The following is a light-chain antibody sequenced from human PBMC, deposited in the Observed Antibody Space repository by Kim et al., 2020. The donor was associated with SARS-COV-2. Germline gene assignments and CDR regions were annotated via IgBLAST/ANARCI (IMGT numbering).Light chain of an antibody. CDR2: DVI. V-gene: IGLV2-14*03. Sequence: QSALTQPAAVSGSPGQSITISCTGTNSDVGGYDYVFWYQQQPGKAPRLMISDVIQRPSGVSNRFSGSKSGNTASLTISGLQAEDEADYYCCSYTRGSTYVFGSGTKVTVL. CDR1: NSDVGGYDY. CDR3: CSYTRGSTYV. J-gene: IGLJ1*01.